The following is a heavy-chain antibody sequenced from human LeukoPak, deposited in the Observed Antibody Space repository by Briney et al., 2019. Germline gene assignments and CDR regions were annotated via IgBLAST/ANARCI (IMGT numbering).Heavy chain of an antibody. CDR1: GFTFSSYP. J-gene: IGHJ4*02. D-gene: IGHD2-2*01. V-gene: IGHV3-30*18. CDR3: AKPDSWVPAETFDY. CDR2: ISYDGSKK. Sequence: GRSLSLSCAASGFTFSSYPMHWVRQAPGKGLEWVAVISYDGSKKYYADSVKGRFTISRDDSKNMVYLQMNSLRAEDTAVYYCAKPDSWVPAETFDYWGQGTLVTVSS.